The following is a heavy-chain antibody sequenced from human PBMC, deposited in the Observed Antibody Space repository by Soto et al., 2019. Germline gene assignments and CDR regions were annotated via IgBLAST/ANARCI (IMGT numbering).Heavy chain of an antibody. V-gene: IGHV4-39*01. CDR2: MFHRVST. CDR1: GDSISGDTYF. D-gene: IGHD3-10*02. J-gene: IGHJ4*02. Sequence: SETLYLTCTVSGDSISGDTYFWRWIRQPRGKGLEWIVNMFHRVSTYYNPSLKSRVSVVLDTSKNQFSLRLSAMTAADTAVYYCVRHVREFSGPGSCDFFDYWGQGIQVTVS. CDR3: VRHVREFSGPGSCDFFDY.